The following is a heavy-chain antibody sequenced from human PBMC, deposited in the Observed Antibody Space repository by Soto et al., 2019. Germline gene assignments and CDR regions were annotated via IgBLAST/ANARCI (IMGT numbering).Heavy chain of an antibody. Sequence: QVQLVQSGAEVRKPGASVKVSCKPSGYTFNTYYLHWLRQAPGQALEWMGVIHPSGGGTTYAQKLLRSLTVXRDTSTTTVFMELSSLRSDDTAVYYCARGGHIAVVTASFDNWGQGTLVTVSS. J-gene: IGHJ4*02. CDR1: GYTFNTYY. D-gene: IGHD2-21*02. CDR3: ARGGHIAVVTASFDN. V-gene: IGHV1-46*02. CDR2: IHPSGGGT.